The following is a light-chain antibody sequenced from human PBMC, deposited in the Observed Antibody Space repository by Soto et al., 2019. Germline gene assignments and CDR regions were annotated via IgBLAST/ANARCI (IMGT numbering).Light chain of an antibody. J-gene: IGKJ4*01. Sequence: EIVLTQPPATLSLSPGERATLSCRASQSVSSYLAWYQQKPGQAPRLLIYDASNRATGIPARFSGSGSGTDFTLTISSLEPEDFAVYYCQQRSNWPPEVTFGGGTKVDIK. CDR1: QSVSSY. CDR2: DAS. CDR3: QQRSNWPPEVT. V-gene: IGKV3-11*01.